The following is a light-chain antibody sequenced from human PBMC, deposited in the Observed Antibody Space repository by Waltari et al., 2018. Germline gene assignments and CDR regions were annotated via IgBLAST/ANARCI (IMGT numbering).Light chain of an antibody. J-gene: IGKJ4*01. V-gene: IGKV3D-15*01. Sequence: EVVMTQSPATLSLSPGARAILTCRASQSVGSDVAWYQQKPGQAPRLLIHGASARATGVPPRFSGGGSGTDFTLTINRVQSEDFAVYYCQQDKDWPPLTFGGGTKVEIK. CDR3: QQDKDWPPLT. CDR2: GAS. CDR1: QSVGSD.